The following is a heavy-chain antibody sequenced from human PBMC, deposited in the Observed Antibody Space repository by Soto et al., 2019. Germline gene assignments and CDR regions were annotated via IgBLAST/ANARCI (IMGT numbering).Heavy chain of an antibody. J-gene: IGHJ3*02. V-gene: IGHV4-31*03. CDR1: GGSIHSGGYY. D-gene: IGHD4-17*01. CDR3: ARTYGYDAFDI. CDR2: IYYSGSD. Sequence: QVQLQEPGPGLVKPSQTLSLTCTVSGGSIHSGGYYWSWVRQHPGKGLEWIGYIYYSGSDYYNPSLKSRVTISVDTSMNQFSLKLTSVTAADSAVYYCARTYGYDAFDIWGQGTMVTVSS.